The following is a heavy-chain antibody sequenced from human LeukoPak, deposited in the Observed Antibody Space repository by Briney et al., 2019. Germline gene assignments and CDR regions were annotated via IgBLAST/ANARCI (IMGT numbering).Heavy chain of an antibody. CDR3: AKDSWQQLVHWYFDL. V-gene: IGHV3-23*01. D-gene: IGHD6-13*01. J-gene: IGHJ2*01. CDR1: GFSFGSEA. Sequence: GGSLRLSCTVSGFSFGSEAMSWVRQAPGRGLEWVSSISPAGGTTYYADSVKGRFTISRDNAKNSLYLQMNSLRAEDTALYYCAKDSWQQLVHWYFDLWGRGTLVTVSS. CDR2: ISPAGGTT.